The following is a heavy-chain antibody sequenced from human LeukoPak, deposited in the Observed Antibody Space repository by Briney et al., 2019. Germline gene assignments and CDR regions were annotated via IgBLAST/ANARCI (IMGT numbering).Heavy chain of an antibody. J-gene: IGHJ4*02. Sequence: GGSLRLSCIASGFAFNSYGMNWVRQAPGKGLEWVSYISSSGSIKHYADSVKGRFTISRDNAKNSLYLQMNSLRAEDTAVYYCARARYTSGWETLDYWGQGTLVTVSS. CDR1: GFAFNSYG. CDR3: ARARYTSGWETLDY. CDR2: ISSSGSIK. V-gene: IGHV3-48*03. D-gene: IGHD6-19*01.